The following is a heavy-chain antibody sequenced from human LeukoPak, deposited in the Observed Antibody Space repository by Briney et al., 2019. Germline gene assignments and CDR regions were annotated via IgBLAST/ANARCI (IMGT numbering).Heavy chain of an antibody. CDR3: AKDPRGGYSGSWYFDY. J-gene: IGHJ4*02. CDR2: ISGGGDPT. CDR1: GFTFSGSA. V-gene: IGHV3-23*01. Sequence: GGSLRLSCAASGFTFSGSAMSWVRQAPGKGLEWVSAISGGGDPTYYADSVKGRFTISRDNSKNTLYLQLNSLRAEDTAVYYCAKDPRGGYSGSWYFDYWGQGTLVTVSS. D-gene: IGHD1-26*01.